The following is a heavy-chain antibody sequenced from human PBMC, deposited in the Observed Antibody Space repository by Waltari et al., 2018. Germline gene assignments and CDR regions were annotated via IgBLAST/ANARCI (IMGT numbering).Heavy chain of an antibody. J-gene: IGHJ4*02. Sequence: QVQLQQWGAGLLKPSETLSLTCAVYGGSFSNYYWTWFRQPPGKGLEWIGEINDSGTANYKPSLKSRVTMSVDRSKSQFSLFLRSVTAADSGVYYCARVSIRESGDWYPYWGQGTQVTVSS. V-gene: IGHV4-34*01. D-gene: IGHD2-21*02. CDR1: GGSFSNYY. CDR2: INDSGTA. CDR3: ARVSIRESGDWYPY.